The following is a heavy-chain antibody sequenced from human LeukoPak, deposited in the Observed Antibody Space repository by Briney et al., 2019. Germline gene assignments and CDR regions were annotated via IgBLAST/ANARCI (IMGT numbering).Heavy chain of an antibody. Sequence: SETLLTCTVSGGSISSYYWSWIRQPAGKGLEWIGRIYTSGSTNYNPSLKSRVTMSVDTSKNQFSLKLGSVTAADTAVYYCARDQPHWYFDLWGRGTLVTVSS. V-gene: IGHV4-4*07. CDR2: IYTSGST. CDR3: ARDQPHWYFDL. J-gene: IGHJ2*01. CDR1: GGSISSYY.